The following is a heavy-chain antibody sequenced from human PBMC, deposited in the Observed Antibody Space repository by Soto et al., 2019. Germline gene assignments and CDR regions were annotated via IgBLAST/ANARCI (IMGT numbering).Heavy chain of an antibody. V-gene: IGHV3-30-3*01. Sequence: QVQLVESGGGVVQPGRSLRLSCAASRFSFSTYAIHWVRQAPGKGLEWVAGISYDGGNEYYADSVKGRFTISRDNSKSTLYLKMNSLGPDDTAVCYCARDRSGSHEIDDSLDIWGRGTMVTVSS. J-gene: IGHJ3*02. CDR3: ARDRSGSHEIDDSLDI. CDR2: ISYDGGNE. CDR1: RFSFSTYA. D-gene: IGHD1-26*01.